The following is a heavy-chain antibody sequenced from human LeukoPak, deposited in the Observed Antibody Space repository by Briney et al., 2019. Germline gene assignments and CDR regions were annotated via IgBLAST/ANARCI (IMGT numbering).Heavy chain of an antibody. Sequence: SDTLSLTCAVYGGSFSGYYWSWIRQPPGKGLEWIGEINHSGSTNYNPSLKSRVTISVDTSKNQFSLKLSSVTAADTAVYYCAGLYCSSTSCYRLDPWGQGTLVTVSS. CDR3: AGLYCSSTSCYRLDP. D-gene: IGHD2-2*02. CDR1: GGSFSGYY. J-gene: IGHJ5*02. V-gene: IGHV4-34*01. CDR2: INHSGST.